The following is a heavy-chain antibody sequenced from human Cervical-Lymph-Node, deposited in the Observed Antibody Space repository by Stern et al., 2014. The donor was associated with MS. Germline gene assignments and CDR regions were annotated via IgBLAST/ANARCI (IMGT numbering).Heavy chain of an antibody. V-gene: IGHV5-51*01. CDR1: GYSFASYY. J-gene: IGHJ3*01. CDR2: IFPSDSDV. Sequence: VQLVQSGAEVKKPGESLRISCTGSGYSFASYYIAWVRQLPGKGLEWMGIIFPSDSDVKYSPSFQGRVTISADKSINTAYRQWSSLRVSDTAMYFCARVPIISFLLKDTIDVWGQGTKVTVSS. CDR3: ARVPIISFLLKDTIDV.